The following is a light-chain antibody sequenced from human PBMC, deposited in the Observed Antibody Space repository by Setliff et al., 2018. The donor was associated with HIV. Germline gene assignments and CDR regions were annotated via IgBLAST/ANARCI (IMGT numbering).Light chain of an antibody. CDR1: SGDVGGYNY. J-gene: IGLJ1*01. CDR2: DVS. CDR3: CSYAGSYTFYV. V-gene: IGLV2-11*01. Sequence: QSALTQPASVSGSPGQSITISCTGTSGDVGGYNYVSWYQQHPGKAPKLMIYDVSKRPSGVPDRFSGSKSGNTASLTISGLQAEDEADYYCCSYAGSYTFYVFGTGTKVTV.